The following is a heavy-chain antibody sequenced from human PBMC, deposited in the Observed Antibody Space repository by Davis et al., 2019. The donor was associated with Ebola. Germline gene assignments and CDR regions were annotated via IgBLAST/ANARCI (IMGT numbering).Heavy chain of an antibody. CDR1: GFIYNTYA. D-gene: IGHD3-3*01. J-gene: IGHJ5*02. CDR3: AGNMMGERRFLEWYR. Sequence: GESLKISCAASGFIYNTYAMSWVRQGPGKGLEWVSGIGSSGGNTYYADSVKGRFAISRDNSKNSLYLQMNSLRAEDTAVYYCAGNMMGERRFLEWYRWGQGTLVTVSS. V-gene: IGHV3-23*01. CDR2: IGSSGGNT.